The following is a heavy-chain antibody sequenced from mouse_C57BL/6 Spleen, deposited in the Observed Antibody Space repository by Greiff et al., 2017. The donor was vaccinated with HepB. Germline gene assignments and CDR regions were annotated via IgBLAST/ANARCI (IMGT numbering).Heavy chain of an antibody. CDR1: GYAFSSYW. CDR2: IYPGDGDT. Sequence: QVQLQQSGAELVKPGASVKISCKASGYAFSSYWMNWVKQRPGKGLEWIGQIYPGDGDTNYNGKFKGKATLTADKSSSTAYMQLSSLTSEDSAVYFCARGHGYDWYFDVWGTGTTVTVSS. CDR3: ARGHGYDWYFDV. J-gene: IGHJ1*03. D-gene: IGHD2-2*01. V-gene: IGHV1-80*01.